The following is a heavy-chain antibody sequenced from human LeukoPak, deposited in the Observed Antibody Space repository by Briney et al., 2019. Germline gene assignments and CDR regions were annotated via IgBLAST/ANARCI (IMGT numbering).Heavy chain of an antibody. CDR3: AKAPVTTCRGAYCYPFDY. CDR1: GFTFSSFA. CDR2: VSTSGVGT. Sequence: GGSLRLSCAASGFTFSSFAMSWIRQAPGKGLEWVSSVSTSGVGTYYADSVRGRFTISRDSSKNTLFLQMNRLRPEDAAVYYCAKAPVTTCRGAYCYPFDYWGQGTLVTVSS. D-gene: IGHD2-21*01. V-gene: IGHV3-23*01. J-gene: IGHJ4*02.